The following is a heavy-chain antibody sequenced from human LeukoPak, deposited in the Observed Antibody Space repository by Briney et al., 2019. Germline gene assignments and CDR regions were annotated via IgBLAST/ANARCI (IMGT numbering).Heavy chain of an antibody. CDR2: FDREDVET. J-gene: IGHJ4*02. Sequence: VSVRVSCKVSGYTLTELSIHWVRQAPGKGLQWMRRFDREDVETIYAQKFQGRVTMTDDTSTDTAYMELSSLRSEDTAVYYCATEGAYYDGSGYSDYWGQGTLVTVSS. D-gene: IGHD3-22*01. V-gene: IGHV1-24*01. CDR3: ATEGAYYDGSGYSDY. CDR1: GYTLTELS.